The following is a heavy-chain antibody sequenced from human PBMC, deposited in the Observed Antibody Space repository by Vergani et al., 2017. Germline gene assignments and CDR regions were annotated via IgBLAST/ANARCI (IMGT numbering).Heavy chain of an antibody. CDR3: ARNRRFYCSSTSXHTLGDYYYGMDV. CDR2: INHSGST. D-gene: IGHD2-2*02. J-gene: IGHJ6*02. CDR1: GGSFSGYY. Sequence: QVQLQQWGAGLLKPSETLSLTCAVYGGSFSGYYWSWIRQPPGKGLEWIGEINHSGSTNYNPSLKSRVTISVDTSKNQFSLKLSSVTAADTAVYYCARNRRFYCSSTSXHTLGDYYYGMDVWGQGTTVTVS. V-gene: IGHV4-34*01.